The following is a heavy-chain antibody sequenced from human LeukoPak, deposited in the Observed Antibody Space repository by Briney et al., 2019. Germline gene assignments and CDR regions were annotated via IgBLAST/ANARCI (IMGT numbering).Heavy chain of an antibody. CDR1: GFTSGQYP. V-gene: IGHV3-49*02. Sequence: PGGSLRLSCSASGFTSGQYPMIWVRQAPGKGLEWVAFIRSQTCGATTDYAASVKSRFAISRDDSTNIVYLQMQSLKTEDTGLYYCCRGDDSWTWSYFFEHWGQGTLVTVSS. D-gene: IGHD3-3*01. CDR2: IRSQTCGATT. J-gene: IGHJ4*01. CDR3: CRGDDSWTWSYFFEH.